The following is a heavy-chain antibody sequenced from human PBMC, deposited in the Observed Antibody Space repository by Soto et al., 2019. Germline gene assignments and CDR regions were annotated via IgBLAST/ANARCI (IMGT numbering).Heavy chain of an antibody. Sequence: PSETLSLTCTVSGDSISSSTYFWGWVRQPPGKGLEWIGTIYYSGSTYYNPSLKSRVTISVDTSKNHFSLKLSSVTAADTAVYYCARGVRGASVFDPWGQGTLVTSPQ. J-gene: IGHJ5*02. CDR2: IYYSGST. CDR3: ARGVRGASVFDP. D-gene: IGHD3-10*01. V-gene: IGHV4-39*02. CDR1: GDSISSSTYF.